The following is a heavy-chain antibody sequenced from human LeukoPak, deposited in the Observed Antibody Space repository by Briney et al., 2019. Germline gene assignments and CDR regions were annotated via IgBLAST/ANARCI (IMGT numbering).Heavy chain of an antibody. CDR2: IYHSGST. D-gene: IGHD1-26*01. CDR1: GGSISSSNW. V-gene: IGHV4-4*02. CDR3: ARDIRGQMWELPGRDAFDI. Sequence: SETLSLTCAVSGGSISSSNWWSWVRQPPGKGLEWIGEIYHSGSTNYNPSLKSRVTISVDKSKNQFSLKLSSVTAADTAVYYCARDIRGQMWELPGRDAFDIWGQGTMVTVSS. J-gene: IGHJ3*02.